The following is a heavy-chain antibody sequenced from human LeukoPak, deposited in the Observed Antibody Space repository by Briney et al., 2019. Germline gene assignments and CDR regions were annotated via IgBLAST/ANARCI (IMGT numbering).Heavy chain of an antibody. Sequence: GASVKVSCKASGYTFTSYAMHWVRQAPGQRLEWMGWINAGNGNTKYSQKFQGRVTITRDTSASTAYMELSRLRSDDTAVYYCARDGEDIVVVPAEGWFDPWGQGTLVTVSS. CDR2: INAGNGNT. CDR1: GYTFTSYA. CDR3: ARDGEDIVVVPAEGWFDP. V-gene: IGHV1-3*01. J-gene: IGHJ5*02. D-gene: IGHD2-2*01.